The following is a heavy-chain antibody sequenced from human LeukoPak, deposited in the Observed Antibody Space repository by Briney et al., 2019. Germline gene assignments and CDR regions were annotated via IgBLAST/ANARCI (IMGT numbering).Heavy chain of an antibody. V-gene: IGHV5-51*01. CDR1: GYSFTSYW. Sequence: GESLKISCKGSGYSFTSYWIGWVRQMPGKGLEWMGIIYPGDSDTRYSPSFQGQVTISADKSISTAYLQWSSLEASDTALYYCARGQPVVVPAAPFDYWGQGTVVTVSS. D-gene: IGHD2-2*01. CDR2: IYPGDSDT. J-gene: IGHJ4*02. CDR3: ARGQPVVVPAAPFDY.